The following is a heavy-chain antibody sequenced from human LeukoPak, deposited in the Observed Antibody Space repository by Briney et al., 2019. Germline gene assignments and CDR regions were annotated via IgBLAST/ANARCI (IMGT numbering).Heavy chain of an antibody. Sequence: SETLSLTCTVSGGSISSYYWSWIRQPPGKGLEWIGYIYYSGSTNYNPSLKSRVAISVDTSKNQFSLKLSSVTAADTAVYYCARDPGIAAACTPYDAYYYYGMDVWGKGTTVTVSS. CDR3: ARDPGIAAACTPYDAYYYYGMDV. D-gene: IGHD6-13*01. CDR1: GGSISSYY. CDR2: IYYSGST. V-gene: IGHV4-59*01. J-gene: IGHJ6*04.